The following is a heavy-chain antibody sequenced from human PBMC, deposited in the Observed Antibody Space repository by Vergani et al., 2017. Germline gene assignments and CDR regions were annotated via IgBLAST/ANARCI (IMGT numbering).Heavy chain of an antibody. V-gene: IGHV4-61*02. CDR3: ARDITVFGGGGWFDP. CDR2: IYTSGST. J-gene: IGHJ5*02. D-gene: IGHD3-3*01. Sequence: QVQLQESGPGLVKPSQTLSLTCTVSGGSISSGSYYWSWLRPPAGKGLEWIGRIYTSGSTNYNPSLKSRVTMSVDTSKNQFSLKLSSVTAADTAVYYCARDITVFGGGGWFDPWGQGTLVTVSS. CDR1: GGSISSGSYY.